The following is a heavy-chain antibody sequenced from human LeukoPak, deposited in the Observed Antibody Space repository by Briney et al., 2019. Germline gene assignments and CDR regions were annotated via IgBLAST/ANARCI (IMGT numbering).Heavy chain of an antibody. Sequence: ASVKVSCKASGYTFIGYYLHWVRQAPGQGLEWMGWINPTSGGTNYAQKFQDRVTMTRDTSINTAYMELSRLRSDDTAVYYCARLVGLSTTASYWGQGTVVTVSS. CDR2: INPTSGGT. V-gene: IGHV1-2*02. D-gene: IGHD5/OR15-5a*01. CDR3: ARLVGLSTTASY. J-gene: IGHJ4*02. CDR1: GYTFIGYY.